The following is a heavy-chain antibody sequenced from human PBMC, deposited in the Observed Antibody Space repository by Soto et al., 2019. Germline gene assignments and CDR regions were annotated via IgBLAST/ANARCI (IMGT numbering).Heavy chain of an antibody. V-gene: IGHV3-23*01. J-gene: IGHJ4*02. CDR3: ATNPYYYDSSGYYYGYYFDY. Sequence: TGGFLRLSCAAAGFTFRSYAMSWVRQAPGKGLEWVSAISGSGGSTYYADSVKGRFTISRDNSKNTLYLQMNSLRAEDTAVYYCATNPYYYDSSGYYYGYYFDYWGQGTLVTVSS. CDR2: ISGSGGST. D-gene: IGHD3-22*01. CDR1: GFTFRSYA.